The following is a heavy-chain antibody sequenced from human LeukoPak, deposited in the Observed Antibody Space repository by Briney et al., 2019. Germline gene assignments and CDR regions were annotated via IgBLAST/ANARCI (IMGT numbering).Heavy chain of an antibody. J-gene: IGHJ4*02. CDR1: GFTFSSYA. Sequence: TGGSLRLSCAASGFTFSSYAMHWVRQAPGKGLEWVAVISYDGSNKYYADSVKGRFTTSRDNSKNTLYLQMNSLRAEDTAVYYCARDPGYCSSTSCYGEGYYFDYWGQGTLVTVSS. CDR3: ARDPGYCSSTSCYGEGYYFDY. D-gene: IGHD2-2*01. V-gene: IGHV3-30-3*01. CDR2: ISYDGSNK.